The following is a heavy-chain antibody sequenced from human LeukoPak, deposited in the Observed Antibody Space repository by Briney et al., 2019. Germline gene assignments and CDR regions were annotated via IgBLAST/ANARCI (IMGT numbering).Heavy chain of an antibody. Sequence: GGSLRLSCAASGFTFSSYSMNWVRQAPGKGLEWVSSISSSSSYIYYADSVKGRFTISRDNAKNSLYLQMNSLRAEDTAVYYRAREAPDIVVVVAARDGYWFDPWGQGTLVTVSS. CDR1: GFTFSSYS. D-gene: IGHD2-15*01. J-gene: IGHJ5*02. V-gene: IGHV3-21*01. CDR2: ISSSSSYI. CDR3: AREAPDIVVVVAARDGYWFDP.